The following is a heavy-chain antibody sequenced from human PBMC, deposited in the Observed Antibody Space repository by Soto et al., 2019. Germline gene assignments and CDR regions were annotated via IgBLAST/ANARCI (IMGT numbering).Heavy chain of an antibody. CDR3: ARWDDFWSGYTNYGMDV. D-gene: IGHD3-3*01. CDR1: GYSFTSYW. CDR2: IDPSDSYT. Sequence: PGESLKISCKGSGYSFTSYWISWVRQMPGKGLEWMGRIDPSDSYTNYSPSFQGHVTISADKSISTAYLQWSSLKASDTAMYYCARWDDFWSGYTNYGMDVWGQGNTVTVSS. V-gene: IGHV5-10-1*01. J-gene: IGHJ6*02.